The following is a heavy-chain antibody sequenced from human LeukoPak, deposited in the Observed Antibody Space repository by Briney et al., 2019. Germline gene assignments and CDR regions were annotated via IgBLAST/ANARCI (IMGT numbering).Heavy chain of an antibody. CDR3: ARLPVTNYYYYMDV. D-gene: IGHD4-17*01. J-gene: IGHJ6*03. CDR2: IYYSGST. V-gene: IGHV4-59*01. Sequence: SETLSLTCTVSGGSISSYYWSWIRQPPGKALEWIGYIYYSGSTNYNPSLKSRVTISVDTSKNQFSLKLSSVTAADTAVYYCARLPVTNYYYYMDVWGKGTTVTVSS. CDR1: GGSISSYY.